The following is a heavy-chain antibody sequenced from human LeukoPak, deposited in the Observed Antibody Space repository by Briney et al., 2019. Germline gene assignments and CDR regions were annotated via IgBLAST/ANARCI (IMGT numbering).Heavy chain of an antibody. J-gene: IGHJ4*02. V-gene: IGHV3-21*01. Sequence: PGGSLRLSCAASGFTFSSYSMNWVRQAPGRGLEWVSSITRSNYIYYADSVKGRFTISRDNAKNSLYLQMNSLRAEDTAVYFCARDQSPYYWGQGTLVTVSS. CDR3: ARDQSPYY. CDR2: ITRSNYI. CDR1: GFTFSSYS.